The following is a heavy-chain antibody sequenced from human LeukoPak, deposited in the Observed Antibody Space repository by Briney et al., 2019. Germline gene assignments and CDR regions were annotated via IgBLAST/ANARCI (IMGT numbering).Heavy chain of an antibody. CDR3: ARGRGLVVDLDY. Sequence: PGGSLRLSCAASGFTFSSYAMSWVRQAPGKGLEWVSAISGSGGSTYYADSVKGRFTISRDNSKNTLYVQMNSLRAEDTAVYYCARGRGLVVDLDYWGQGTLVTVSS. CDR2: ISGSGGST. V-gene: IGHV3-23*01. CDR1: GFTFSSYA. J-gene: IGHJ4*02. D-gene: IGHD2-15*01.